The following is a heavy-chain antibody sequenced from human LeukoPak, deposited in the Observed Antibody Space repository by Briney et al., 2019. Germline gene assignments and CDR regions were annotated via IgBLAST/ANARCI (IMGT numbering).Heavy chain of an antibody. D-gene: IGHD3-3*01. CDR1: GGSFSGYY. V-gene: IGHV4-34*01. J-gene: IGHJ4*02. Sequence: SETLSLTCAVYGGSFSGYYWSWIRQPPGKGLEWIGEINHSGSTNYNPSLKSRVTISVDTSKNQFSLKLSSVTAADTAVYYCARHDRTIFGVVTPRAFDYWGQGTLVTVSS. CDR2: INHSGST. CDR3: ARHDRTIFGVVTPRAFDY.